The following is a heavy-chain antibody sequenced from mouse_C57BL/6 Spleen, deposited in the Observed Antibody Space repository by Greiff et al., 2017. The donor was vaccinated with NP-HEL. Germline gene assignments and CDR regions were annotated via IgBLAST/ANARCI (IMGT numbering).Heavy chain of an antibody. D-gene: IGHD3-3*01. CDR2: IDPSDSET. CDR3: ASLAGRWYFDV. J-gene: IGHJ1*03. Sequence: QVQLQQPGAELVRPGSSVKLSCKASGYTFTSYWMHWVKQRPRQGLEWIGNIDPSDSETHYNQKFKDKATLTVDNSSSTAYMQLSSLTSEDSAVYYCASLAGRWYFDVWGTGTTVTVSS. V-gene: IGHV1-52*01. CDR1: GYTFTSYW.